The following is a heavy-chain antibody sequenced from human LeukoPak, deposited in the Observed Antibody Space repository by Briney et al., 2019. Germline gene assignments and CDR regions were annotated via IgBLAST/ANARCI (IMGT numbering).Heavy chain of an antibody. CDR2: IYYSGST. CDR1: GGSVSSGSYY. J-gene: IGHJ5*02. CDR3: ARWHYYGSGSYYTNWFDP. V-gene: IGHV4-61*01. Sequence: KPSETLSLTCTVSGGSVSSGSYYWSWIRQPPGKGLEWIGYIYYSGSTNYNPSLKSRVTISVDTSKNQFPLKLSSVTAADTAVYYCARWHYYGSGSYYTNWFDPWGQGTLVTVSS. D-gene: IGHD3-10*01.